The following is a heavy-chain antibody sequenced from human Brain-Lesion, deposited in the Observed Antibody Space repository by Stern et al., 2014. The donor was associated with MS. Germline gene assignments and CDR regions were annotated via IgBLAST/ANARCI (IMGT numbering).Heavy chain of an antibody. Sequence: QVQLQESGPGLVKPSQTLSLSCTVSGGSISSGGYYWSWIRQPAGKGLEWIGRIFNSGSTSYNPSLNSRVTLSIDTSKNQFSLRLNSMTAADTAVYYCARGRVVPGFQYYATDVWGQGTTVIVSS. J-gene: IGHJ6*02. D-gene: IGHD2-2*01. CDR3: ARGRVVPGFQYYATDV. CDR1: GGSISSGGYY. CDR2: IFNSGST. V-gene: IGHV4-61*02.